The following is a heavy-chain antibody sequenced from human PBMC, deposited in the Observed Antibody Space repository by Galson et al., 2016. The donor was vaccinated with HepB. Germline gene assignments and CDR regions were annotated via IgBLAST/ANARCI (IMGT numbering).Heavy chain of an antibody. D-gene: IGHD4-17*01. CDR3: ARDWTFGDYSFDL. V-gene: IGHV3-30*04. Sequence: SLRLSCAASGFTFSNSGIHWVRQAPGKGLEWVSFISHDGSNQFHADSVTGRFTISRDNSKNTLYLQMNKLKPEDTALYYCARDWTFGDYSFDLWGQGALVIVSS. CDR1: GFTFSNSG. J-gene: IGHJ4*02. CDR2: ISHDGSNQ.